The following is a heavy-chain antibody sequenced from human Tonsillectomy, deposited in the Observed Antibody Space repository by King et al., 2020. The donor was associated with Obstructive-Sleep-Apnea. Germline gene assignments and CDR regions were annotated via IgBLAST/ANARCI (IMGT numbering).Heavy chain of an antibody. D-gene: IGHD2-15*01. Sequence: VQLVESGAEVKKPGASVKVSCKASGYTFTSYGISWVRQAPGQGLEWMGWISAYNGNTSYAQKLQGRVTMTTDTSTSTAYMELRSLRSDDTAVYYCAREPVVVAATIDYFDDAFDIWGQGTMVTVSS. CDR2: ISAYNGNT. V-gene: IGHV1-18*01. CDR3: AREPVVVAATIDYFDDAFDI. CDR1: GYTFTSYG. J-gene: IGHJ3*02.